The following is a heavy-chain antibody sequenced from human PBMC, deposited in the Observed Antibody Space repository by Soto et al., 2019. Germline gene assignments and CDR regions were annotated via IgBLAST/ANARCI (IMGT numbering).Heavy chain of an antibody. CDR2: FDPEDGET. CDR1: GYTLTELS. J-gene: IGHJ4*02. Sequence: QVQLVQSGAEVKKPGASVKVSCKVSGYTLTELSMHWVRQAPGKGLEWMGGFDPEDGETIYAQKFQGRVTMTEDTCXXTADTAPSRLRAADTAVYDCAPLLSSDRVATTADYWGQGTLVPVSS. V-gene: IGHV1-24*01. D-gene: IGHD5-12*01. CDR3: APLLSSDRVATTADY.